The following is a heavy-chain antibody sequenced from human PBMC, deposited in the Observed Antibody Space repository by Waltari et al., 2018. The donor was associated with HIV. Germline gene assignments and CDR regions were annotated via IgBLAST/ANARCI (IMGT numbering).Heavy chain of an antibody. Sequence: QVQLVQSGAEVKKPGSSVKVSCKASRDTFTNHIISWVRQAPGQGLEWMGGIIPIFDTANYAQKFQGRVTITADDSTSTAYMELSSLRSEDTAVYYCATQSGSDIVTYFDYWGQGTLVTVSS. D-gene: IGHD5-12*01. CDR3: ATQSGSDIVTYFDY. V-gene: IGHV1-69*01. CDR1: RDTFTNHI. CDR2: IIPIFDTA. J-gene: IGHJ4*02.